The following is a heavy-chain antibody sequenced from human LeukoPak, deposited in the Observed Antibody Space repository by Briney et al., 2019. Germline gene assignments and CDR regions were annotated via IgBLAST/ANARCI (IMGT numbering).Heavy chain of an antibody. CDR3: VKDRSKYYDL. V-gene: IGHV3-64D*06. D-gene: IGHD2-2*01. CDR2: ITDNGGTT. J-gene: IGHJ2*01. CDR1: GFTFSSSP. Sequence: GGSLRLSCSASGFTFSSSPMHWVRQAPGKGLERVSAITDNGGTTYSADSVKGRFTISRDNSKNTLYLQMSSLRVEDTAVYYCVKDRSKYYDLWGRGTLVTVSS.